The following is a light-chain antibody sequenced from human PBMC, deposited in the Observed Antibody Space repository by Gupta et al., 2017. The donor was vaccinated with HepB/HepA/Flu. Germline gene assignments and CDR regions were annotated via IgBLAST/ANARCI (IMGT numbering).Light chain of an antibody. J-gene: IGKJ3*01. V-gene: IGKV3-7*01. CDR1: QSVSSSY. CDR3: QQDDNLQAA. Sequence: PGERVTLSCRASQSVSSSYLTWYQQRPGQAPRLLIYGASTRATSIPARFSGSGSGTEFTLTISSRQPEDFAVYYCQQDDNLQAAFGHGTKVDIK. CDR2: GAS.